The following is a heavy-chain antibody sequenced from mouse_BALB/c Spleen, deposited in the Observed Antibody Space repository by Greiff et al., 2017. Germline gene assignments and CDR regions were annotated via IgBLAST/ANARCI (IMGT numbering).Heavy chain of an antibody. J-gene: IGHJ4*01. V-gene: IGHV5-4*02. CDR3: ARDVGLPYSYAMDY. D-gene: IGHD2-4*01. CDR2: ISAGGSYT. CDR1: GFTFSDYY. Sequence: EVQGVESGGGLVKPGGSLKLSCAASGFTFSDYYMYWVRQTPEKRLEWVATISAGGSYTYYPDSVKGRFTISRDNAKNNLYLQMSSLKSEDTAMYYCARDVGLPYSYAMDYWGQGTSVTVAS.